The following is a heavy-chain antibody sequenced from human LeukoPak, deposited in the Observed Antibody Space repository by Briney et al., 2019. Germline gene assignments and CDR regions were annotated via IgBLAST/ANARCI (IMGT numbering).Heavy chain of an antibody. CDR2: IIPIFGTA. CDR3: ARAPGIAAAGTGTFDY. Sequence: ASVKVSCKASGGTFSSYAISWVRQAPGQGLEWMGGIIPIFGTANYAQKFQGRVTINADKSTSTAYMELSSLRSEDTAVYYCARAPGIAAAGTGTFDYWGQGTLVTVSS. V-gene: IGHV1-69*06. CDR1: GGTFSSYA. J-gene: IGHJ4*02. D-gene: IGHD6-13*01.